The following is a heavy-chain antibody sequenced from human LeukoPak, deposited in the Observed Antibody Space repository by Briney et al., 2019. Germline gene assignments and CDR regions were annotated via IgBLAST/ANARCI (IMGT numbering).Heavy chain of an antibody. V-gene: IGHV3-21*01. CDR2: ISSSSSYI. Sequence: PGGSLRLSCAASGFTFSSYSMNWVRQAPGKGLEWASSISSSSSYIYYADSVKGRFTISRDNAKNSLYLQMNSLRAEDTAVYYCARDRAPGSGSYDAFDIWGQGTMVTVSS. J-gene: IGHJ3*02. CDR1: GFTFSSYS. D-gene: IGHD3-10*01. CDR3: ARDRAPGSGSYDAFDI.